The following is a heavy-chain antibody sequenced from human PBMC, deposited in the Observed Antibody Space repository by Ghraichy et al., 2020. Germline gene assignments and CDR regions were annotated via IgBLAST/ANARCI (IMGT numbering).Heavy chain of an antibody. J-gene: IGHJ4*02. D-gene: IGHD6-13*01. CDR2: IYYSGST. CDR1: AGSISSDDYY. Sequence: SETLSLTCTVSAGSISSDDYYWTWIRQPPGKGLEWIGYIYYSGSTYYNPSLKSRVTISVDTSKNQFSLKLSSVTAADTAVYYCARRRRSNSRYFDDWGQGTLVTVSS. CDR3: ARRRRSNSRYFDD. V-gene: IGHV4-30-4*01.